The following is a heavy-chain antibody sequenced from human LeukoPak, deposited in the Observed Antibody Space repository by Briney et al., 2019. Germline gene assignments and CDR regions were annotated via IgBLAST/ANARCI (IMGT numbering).Heavy chain of an antibody. D-gene: IGHD1-26*01. CDR2: INPNSGGT. V-gene: IGHV1-2*06. J-gene: IGHJ4*02. Sequence: ASVKVSCKASGYTFTGYYMHWVRQAPGQGLEWMGRINPNSGGTNYAQKFQGRVTMTRDTSISTAYMELSRLRSDDAAVYYCARGLMEHITLGARLDYWGQGTLVTVSS. CDR3: ARGLMEHITLGARLDY. CDR1: GYTFTGYY.